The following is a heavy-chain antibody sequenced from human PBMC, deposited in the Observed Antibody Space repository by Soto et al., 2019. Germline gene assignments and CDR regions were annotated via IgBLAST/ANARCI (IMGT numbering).Heavy chain of an antibody. J-gene: IGHJ3*02. V-gene: IGHV3-23*01. D-gene: IGHD6-13*01. CDR2: ISGSAGST. Sequence: EVQLLASGGGLVQPGGSLRLSCAASGFTFSSYAMSWVRQAPGKGLEWVSVISGSAGSTYDADSVKGRFTISRDNSKNTLYLQMNSLRAEDTAVYYCAKATSSWGGDALHIWGQGTMVTVS. CDR3: AKATSSWGGDALHI. CDR1: GFTFSSYA.